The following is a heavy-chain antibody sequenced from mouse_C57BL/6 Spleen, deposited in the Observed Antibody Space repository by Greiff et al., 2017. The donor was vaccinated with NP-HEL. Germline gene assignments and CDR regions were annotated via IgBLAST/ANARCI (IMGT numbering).Heavy chain of an antibody. V-gene: IGHV5-6*01. CDR2: ISSGGSYT. Sequence: EVQGVESGGDLVKPGGSLKLSCAASGFTFSSYGMSWVRQTPDKWLEWVATISSGGSYTYYPDSVKGRFTISRDNAKNTLYLQMNSRKAEDTAMYYWSRQEGGRGDYWGQGTTLTVSS. D-gene: IGHD3-3*01. J-gene: IGHJ2*01. CDR1: GFTFSSYG. CDR3: SRQEGGRGDY.